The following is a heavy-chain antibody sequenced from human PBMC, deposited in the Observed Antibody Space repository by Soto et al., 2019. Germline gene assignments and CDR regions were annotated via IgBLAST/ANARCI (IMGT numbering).Heavy chain of an antibody. CDR2: IIPIFGTA. CDR1: GGTFSSYA. CDR3: NGVEVPADRCYYYYYYGMDF. J-gene: IGHJ6*02. Sequence: SVKVSWKDSGGTFSSYAISWVRQAPGQGLEWMGGIIPIFGTANYAQKFQGRVTMTADKSTSTAYMELSSLRSEDTAVYYCNGVEVPADRCYYYYYYGMDFWG. V-gene: IGHV1-69*06. D-gene: IGHD2-2*01.